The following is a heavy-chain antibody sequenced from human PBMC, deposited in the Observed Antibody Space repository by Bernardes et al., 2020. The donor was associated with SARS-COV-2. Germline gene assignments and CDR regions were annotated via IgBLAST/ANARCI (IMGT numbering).Heavy chain of an antibody. CDR1: GFTFSNAC. CDR3: TTDHGSGNWFDP. D-gene: IGHD3-10*01. Sequence: GGSLRLSCAASGFTFSNACMSWVRQAPGKGLEWVGRIRSKTDGVTTDYAAPVKGRFTISRDDSKNTLYLQMNSLKTEDTAVYYCTTDHGSGNWFDPWGQGTLGTVSS. J-gene: IGHJ5*02. CDR2: IRSKTDGVTT. V-gene: IGHV3-15*01.